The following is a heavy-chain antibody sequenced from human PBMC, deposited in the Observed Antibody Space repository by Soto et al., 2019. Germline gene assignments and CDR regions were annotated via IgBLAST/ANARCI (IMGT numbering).Heavy chain of an antibody. CDR1: GGSISSSSYY. CDR2: IYYSGST. Sequence: SETLSLTCTVSGGSISSSSYYWGWIRQPPGKGLEWIGSIYYSGSTYYNPSLKSRVTISVDTSKNQFSLKLSSVTAADTAVYYCASGYYYDSSGYYYENWFDPLGQGTLVTVSS. CDR3: ASGYYYDSSGYYYENWFDP. V-gene: IGHV4-39*01. D-gene: IGHD3-22*01. J-gene: IGHJ5*02.